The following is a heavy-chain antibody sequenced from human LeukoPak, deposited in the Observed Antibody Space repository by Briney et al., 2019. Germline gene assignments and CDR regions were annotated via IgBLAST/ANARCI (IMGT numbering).Heavy chain of an antibody. CDR3: ARSRRAHFDY. CDR1: GGSISSGGYC. V-gene: IGHV4-31*03. J-gene: IGHJ4*02. CDR2: IYYSGST. Sequence: SQTLSLTCTVSGGSISSGGYCWSWLRQHPGKGLEWIGYIYYSGSTYYNPSLKSRVTISVDTSKNQFSLKLSSVTAADTAAYYCARSRRAHFDYWGQGTLVTVSS.